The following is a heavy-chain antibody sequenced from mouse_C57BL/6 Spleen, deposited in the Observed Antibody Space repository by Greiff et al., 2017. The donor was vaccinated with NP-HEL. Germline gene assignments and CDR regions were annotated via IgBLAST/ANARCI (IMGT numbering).Heavy chain of an antibody. D-gene: IGHD2-4*01. CDR1: GYAFTNYL. CDR2: INPGSGGT. V-gene: IGHV1-54*01. CDR3: ARLGDYDGGFAY. Sequence: LVESGAELVRPGTSVKVSCKASGYAFTNYLIEWVKQRPGQGLEWIGVINPGSGGTNYNEKFKGKATLTADKSSSTAYMQLSSLTSEDSAVYFCARLGDYDGGFAYWGQGTLVTVSA. J-gene: IGHJ3*01.